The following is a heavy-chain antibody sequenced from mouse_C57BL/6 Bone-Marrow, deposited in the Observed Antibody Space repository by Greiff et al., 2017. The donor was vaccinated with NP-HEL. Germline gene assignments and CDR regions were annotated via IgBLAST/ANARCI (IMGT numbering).Heavy chain of an antibody. V-gene: IGHV1-81*01. CDR2: IYPRSGNT. CDR1: GYTFTSYG. CDR3: ARRLRLAWFAY. Sequence: QVQLQQSGAELARPGASVKLSCKASGYTFTSYGISWVKQRTGQGLEWIGEIYPRSGNTYYNEKFKGKATLTADKSSSTAYMELRSLTSEDSAVYFGARRLRLAWFAYGGQGTLVTVSA. J-gene: IGHJ3*01. D-gene: IGHD1-1*01.